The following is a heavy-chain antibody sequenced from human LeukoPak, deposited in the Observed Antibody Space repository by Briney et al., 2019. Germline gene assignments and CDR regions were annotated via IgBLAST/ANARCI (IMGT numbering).Heavy chain of an antibody. CDR3: AREYCSGGSCCFDY. V-gene: IGHV4-59*08. D-gene: IGHD2-15*01. Sequence: PSETLSLTCSVSGGSISGFYWAWIRQSPGKGLEWIGYIYYSGTTNYNPSLNSRVSMSVDTSKNQFSLKLTSVTAADTAVYYCAREYCSGGSCCFDYWGQGTLVTVSS. CDR2: IYYSGTT. CDR1: GGSISGFY. J-gene: IGHJ4*02.